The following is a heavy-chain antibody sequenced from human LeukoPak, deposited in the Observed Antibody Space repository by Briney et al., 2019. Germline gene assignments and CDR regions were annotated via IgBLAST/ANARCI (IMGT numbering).Heavy chain of an antibody. V-gene: IGHV3-30*03. CDR2: ISYDGTNK. CDR1: GFTFSSYG. CDR3: ARDQFITMIVVVIKGTLDY. J-gene: IGHJ4*02. D-gene: IGHD3-22*01. Sequence: PGRSLRLSCAASGFTFSSYGMHWVRQAPGKGLEWVAVISYDGTNKYYADSVKGRFTISRDNSKNTLYLQMNSLRAEDTAVYYCARDQFITMIVVVIKGTLDYWGQGTLVTVSS.